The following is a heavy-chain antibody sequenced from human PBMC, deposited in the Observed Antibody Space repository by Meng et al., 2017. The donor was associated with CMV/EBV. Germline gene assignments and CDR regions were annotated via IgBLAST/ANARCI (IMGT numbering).Heavy chain of an antibody. J-gene: IGHJ4*02. CDR1: GFSFSSYA. CDR2: ISSNGGST. CDR3: ARGAYWNYGYFDY. Sequence: AAGFSFSSYAMHWVRQAPGKGLEYVSAISSNGGSTYYADSVKGRFTISRDNSKNTLYLQMGSLRAEDMAVYYCARGAYWNYGYFDYWGQGTLVTVSS. D-gene: IGHD1-7*01. V-gene: IGHV3-64*02.